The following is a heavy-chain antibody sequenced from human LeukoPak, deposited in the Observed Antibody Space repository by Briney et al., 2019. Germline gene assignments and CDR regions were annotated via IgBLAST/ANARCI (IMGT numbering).Heavy chain of an antibody. CDR1: GGSFSGYY. J-gene: IGHJ4*02. CDR2: INHSVST. CDR3: ARVGDSSGYYPP. Sequence: SETLSLTCAVYGGSFSGYYWSWIRQPPGQGLEWIGEINHSVSTNYNPSLKSRVTISVDTSKNQFSLKLSSVTAADTAVYYCARVGDSSGYYPPWGQGTLVTVSS. D-gene: IGHD3-22*01. V-gene: IGHV4-34*01.